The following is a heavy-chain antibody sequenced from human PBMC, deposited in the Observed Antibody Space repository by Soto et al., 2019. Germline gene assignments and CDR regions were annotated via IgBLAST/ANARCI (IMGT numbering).Heavy chain of an antibody. V-gene: IGHV1-18*01. Sequence: QVQLVQSGAEVKKPGASVKVCCKASGYTFTSYGISWVRQAPGQGLEWMGWISAYNGNTNYAQELQGRATMTTDTTTSTADMELSSLRSDDTAVYYCARDRGSYALDCWGQGTRVTVSS. CDR2: ISAYNGNT. J-gene: IGHJ4*02. CDR1: GYTFTSYG. D-gene: IGHD1-26*01. CDR3: ARDRGSYALDC.